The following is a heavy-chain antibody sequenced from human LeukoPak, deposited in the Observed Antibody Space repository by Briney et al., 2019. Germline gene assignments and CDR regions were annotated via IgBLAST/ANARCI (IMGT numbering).Heavy chain of an antibody. CDR2: INPNSGGT. CDR3: ARDGENGDYFDY. V-gene: IGHV1-2*06. D-gene: IGHD4-17*01. Sequence: ASVKVSCKASGYTFTGYYMHWVRQAPGQGPEWMGRINPNSGGTNYAQKFQGRVTMTRDTSISTAYMELSRLRSDDTAVYYCARDGENGDYFDYWGQGTLVTVSS. J-gene: IGHJ4*02. CDR1: GYTFTGYY.